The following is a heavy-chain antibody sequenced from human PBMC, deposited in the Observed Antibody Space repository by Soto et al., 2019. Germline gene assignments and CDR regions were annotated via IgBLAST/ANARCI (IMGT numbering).Heavy chain of an antibody. CDR1: GGSISSGGYY. J-gene: IGHJ5*02. Sequence: QVQLQESGPGLVKPSQTLSLTCTVSGGSISSGGYYWSWIRQHAGKGLEWIGYIYYSGSTYYNPSLKSRVTISVDTSNNQFSLKMSSVTAADTAVYYCARRGVPAAIYSFDPWGQGTLVTVSS. CDR3: ARRGVPAAIYSFDP. CDR2: IYYSGST. D-gene: IGHD2-2*02. V-gene: IGHV4-31*03.